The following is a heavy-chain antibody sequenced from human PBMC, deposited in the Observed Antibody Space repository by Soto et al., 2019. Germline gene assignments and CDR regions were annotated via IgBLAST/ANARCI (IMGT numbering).Heavy chain of an antibody. J-gene: IGHJ6*02. D-gene: IGHD3-16*01. CDR2: ISGRGGRT. Sequence: PGRSLRLSCPASGFTFSSYATSWVRQAPGKGLEWVSAISGRGGRTYYADSVKGRFATSRDNYKNTLYLQMNSLGAEDRAVYYCLLTSRYGMDDWGQGTMVTVSS. V-gene: IGHV3-23*01. CDR1: GFTFSSYA. CDR3: LLTSRYGMDD.